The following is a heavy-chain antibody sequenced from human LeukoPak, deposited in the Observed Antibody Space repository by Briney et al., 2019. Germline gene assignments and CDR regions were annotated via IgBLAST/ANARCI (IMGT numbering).Heavy chain of an antibody. Sequence: ASVRVSCKASGGTFSSYAISWVRQAPGQGLEWMGRIIPIFGTANYAQKFQGRVTITTGESTSTAYMELSSLRSEDTAVYYCARVGYYDSSGYYPLYYWGQGTLVTVSS. D-gene: IGHD3-22*01. CDR1: GGTFSSYA. CDR2: IIPIFGTA. V-gene: IGHV1-69*05. CDR3: ARVGYYDSSGYYPLYY. J-gene: IGHJ4*02.